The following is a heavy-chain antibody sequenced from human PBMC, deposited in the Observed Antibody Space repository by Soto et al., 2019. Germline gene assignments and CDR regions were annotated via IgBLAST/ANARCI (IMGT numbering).Heavy chain of an antibody. CDR3: ARDRVGSSIYFDY. J-gene: IGHJ4*02. CDR1: GGSISSGGYY. V-gene: IGHV4-31*03. CDR2: IYYSGST. Sequence: QVQLQESGPGLVKPSQTLSLTCTVSGGSISSGGYYWSWIRQHPGKGLEWIGYIYYSGSTYYNPSLKSRVTISVDTSKNQCSRKLSSVTAADTAVYYCARDRVGSSIYFDYWGQGTLVTVSS. D-gene: IGHD6-6*01.